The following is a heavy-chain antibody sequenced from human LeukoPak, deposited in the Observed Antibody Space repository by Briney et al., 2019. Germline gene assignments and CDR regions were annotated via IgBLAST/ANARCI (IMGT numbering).Heavy chain of an antibody. Sequence: PSETLSLTCTVSGGSISSYYWSWLRQPPGKGLEWIGYIYYSGSTKYNPSFKRRVTISVDTSKNQFSLKLISVTAADTAVYYCATVVRDDILTGYYIDHWGQGTLVTVAS. CDR1: GGSISSYY. J-gene: IGHJ4*02. CDR3: ATVVRDDILTGYYIDH. V-gene: IGHV4-59*01. CDR2: IYYSGST. D-gene: IGHD3-9*01.